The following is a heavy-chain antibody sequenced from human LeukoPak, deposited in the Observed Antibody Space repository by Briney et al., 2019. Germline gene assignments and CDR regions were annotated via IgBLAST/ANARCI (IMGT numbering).Heavy chain of an antibody. V-gene: IGHV1-69*13. D-gene: IGHD6-13*01. CDR2: IIPIFGTA. Sequence: SVKVSCKASGYTFTSYYMHWVRQAPGQGLEWMGGIIPIFGTANYAQKFQGRVTITADESTSTAYMELSSLRSEDTAVYYCARLAAIAAAGKGNWFDPWGQGTLVTVSS. CDR3: ARLAAIAAAGKGNWFDP. CDR1: GYTFTSYY. J-gene: IGHJ5*02.